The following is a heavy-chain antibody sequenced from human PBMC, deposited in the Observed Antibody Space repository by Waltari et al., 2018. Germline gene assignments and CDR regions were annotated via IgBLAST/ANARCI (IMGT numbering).Heavy chain of an antibody. CDR2: FDPENGEK. Sequence: QVQLVQSGAEVKKPGASVKVSCKVSGYTLTELSMHWVRQAPGKGLEWMGGFDPENGEKIYAQKFQGRVTMTDDTSTDTAYMELSSLRSEDTAVYYCATGKWELAVGAFDIWGQGTMVTVSS. J-gene: IGHJ3*02. CDR3: ATGKWELAVGAFDI. D-gene: IGHD1-26*01. CDR1: GYTLTELS. V-gene: IGHV1-24*01.